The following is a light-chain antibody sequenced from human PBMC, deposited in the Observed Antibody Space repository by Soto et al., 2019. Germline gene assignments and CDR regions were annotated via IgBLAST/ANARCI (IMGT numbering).Light chain of an antibody. CDR2: DAS. J-gene: IGKJ4*01. V-gene: IGKV3-11*01. Sequence: EIVLTQSPATLSLSPGERATLSCRASQSVSSYLAWYQQKPGQAPRLLISDASNRATGIPARFSGSGSGTDFTLTISSLEPEDFAVYFCQQRSNWPLNFGGGTKVEIK. CDR1: QSVSSY. CDR3: QQRSNWPLN.